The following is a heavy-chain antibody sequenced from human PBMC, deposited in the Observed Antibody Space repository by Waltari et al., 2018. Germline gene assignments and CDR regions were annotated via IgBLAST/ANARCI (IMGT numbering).Heavy chain of an antibody. CDR3: ARLPLKGVGATKRGFDY. V-gene: IGHV4-34*01. CDR2: INHGGST. D-gene: IGHD1-26*01. J-gene: IGHJ4*02. Sequence: QVQLQQWGAGLLKPSETLSLTCAVYGGSFSGYYWSWIRQPPGKGLEWLGEINHGGSTNYNPSLKSRVTRSVDTSKNQFSLKRSSVAAADTAVYYCARLPLKGVGATKRGFDYWGQGTLVTVSS. CDR1: GGSFSGYY.